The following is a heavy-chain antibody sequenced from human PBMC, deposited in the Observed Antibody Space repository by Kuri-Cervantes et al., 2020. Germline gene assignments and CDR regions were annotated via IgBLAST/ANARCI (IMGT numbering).Heavy chain of an antibody. CDR2: IKYDGSEE. V-gene: IGHV3-7*04. CDR1: GFTFSSPW. CDR3: VRNKISLDF. J-gene: IGHJ4*02. Sequence: GESLKISCAASGFTFSSPWMSWVRQAPGKGLEWVASIKYDGSEEYYVDSVKGRFTISRDNAKNSLYLQMNSLRAEDTAVYYCVRNKISLDFWGQGTLVTVSS. D-gene: IGHD1/OR15-1a*01.